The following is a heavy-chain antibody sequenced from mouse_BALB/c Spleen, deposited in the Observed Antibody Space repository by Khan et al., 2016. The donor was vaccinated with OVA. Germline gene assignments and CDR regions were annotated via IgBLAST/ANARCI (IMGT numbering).Heavy chain of an antibody. D-gene: IGHD1-1*01. CDR3: ARGGMTTGYFDY. V-gene: IGHV1-87*01. CDR2: LYPGDGDT. CDR1: GYTFTSYW. J-gene: IGHJ2*01. Sequence: VQLQQSGAELARPGASVKLSCKASGYTFTSYWMQWVKQRPGQGLEWIGTLYPGDGDTRYTQKFKGKATLTADKSSSTAYMQLSSLASEDSAVYYCARGGMTTGYFDYWGQGTTLTVSS.